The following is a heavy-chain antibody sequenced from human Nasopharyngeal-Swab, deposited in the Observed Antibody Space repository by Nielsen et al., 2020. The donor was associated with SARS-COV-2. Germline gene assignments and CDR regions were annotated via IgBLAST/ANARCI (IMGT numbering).Heavy chain of an antibody. J-gene: IGHJ6*03. CDR3: ARATIVGVSTPRIYYYYMDV. CDR2: IYDSENT. D-gene: IGHD3-22*01. V-gene: IGHV4-59*01. Sequence: WIRQPPGKGLEWIGYIYDSENTKYNPSLKSRLTLSVDTPKNQISLNLRSVTTADTAVYFCARATIVGVSTPRIYYYYMDVWGKGTTVTVSS.